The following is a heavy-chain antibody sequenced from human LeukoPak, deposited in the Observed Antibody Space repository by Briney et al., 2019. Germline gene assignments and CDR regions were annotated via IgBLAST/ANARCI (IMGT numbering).Heavy chain of an antibody. V-gene: IGHV4-34*01. CDR2: VNHSGST. CDR1: GGSFSGYY. Sequence: KPSETLSLTCAAYGGSFSGYYWSWIRQPPGKGLEWVGEVNHSGSTNYYNPSLKSRVTISVDKSKNQFYLKMSSVTAADTAVYYCARWEDSHFDYWGQGTLVTVSS. J-gene: IGHJ4*02. D-gene: IGHD1-26*01. CDR3: ARWEDSHFDY.